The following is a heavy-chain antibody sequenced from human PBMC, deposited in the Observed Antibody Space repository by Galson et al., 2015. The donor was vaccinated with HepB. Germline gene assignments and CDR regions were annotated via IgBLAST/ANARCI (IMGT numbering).Heavy chain of an antibody. CDR1: GGTFSSYA. CDR3: ARSYRRFLEWLSLEDYYYMDV. J-gene: IGHJ6*03. CDR2: IIPILGIA. V-gene: IGHV1-69*04. D-gene: IGHD3-3*01. Sequence: SVKVSCKASGGTFSSYAISWVRQAPGQGLEWMGRIIPILGIANYAQKFQGRVTITADKSTSTAYMELSSLRSEDTAVYYCARSYRRFLEWLSLEDYYYMDVWGKGTTVTVSS.